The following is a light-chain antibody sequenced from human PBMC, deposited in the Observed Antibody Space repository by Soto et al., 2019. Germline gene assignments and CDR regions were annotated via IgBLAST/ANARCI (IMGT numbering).Light chain of an antibody. Sequence: QSALTQPASVSGSPGQAITISCTGTSSDVGAYNYVSGYQHHPGKAPKLMIYEVNYRPSGVSNRFSGSKSGITPSLTISGLQAEDEADYYCSSYASTSTAVCETGTKVTVL. CDR1: SSDVGAYNY. CDR3: SSYASTSTAV. J-gene: IGLJ1*01. CDR2: EVN. V-gene: IGLV2-14*01.